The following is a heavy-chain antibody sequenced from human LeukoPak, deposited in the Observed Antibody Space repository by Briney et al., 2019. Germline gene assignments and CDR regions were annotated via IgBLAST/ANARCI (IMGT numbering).Heavy chain of an antibody. J-gene: IGHJ3*02. D-gene: IGHD3-22*01. CDR3: ARGVCDSSGCRDAFDI. Sequence: PSETLSLTCTVSGGSISSYYWSWIRQPPGKGLEWIGYIYHSGSTYYNPSLKSRVTISVDRSKNQFSLKLSSVTAADTAVYYCARGVCDSSGCRDAFDIWGQGTMVTVSS. CDR2: IYHSGST. V-gene: IGHV4-59*12. CDR1: GGSISSYY.